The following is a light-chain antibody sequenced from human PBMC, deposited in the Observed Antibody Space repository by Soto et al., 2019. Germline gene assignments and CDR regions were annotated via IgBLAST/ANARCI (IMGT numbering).Light chain of an antibody. CDR2: DAS. Sequence: DIQITQTPSTLSASVGDRVTITCRASQSITRSLAWYQQKPGKAPKLLIYDASSLESGVPSRFSGSGSGTEFTLTISSLQPEDFATYYCQQYDSYPLTFGGGTKVDI. CDR1: QSITRS. V-gene: IGKV1-5*01. CDR3: QQYDSYPLT. J-gene: IGKJ4*01.